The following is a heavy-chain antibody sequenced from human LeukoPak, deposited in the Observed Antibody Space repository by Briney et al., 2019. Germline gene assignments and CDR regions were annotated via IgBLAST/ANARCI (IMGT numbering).Heavy chain of an antibody. Sequence: ASVKVSFKASGYTFTGYYIYWVRQAPGQGLECMGWINANTGVTNYAQKFWGRVTMTRDTSVSTAYMELSRLRSDNTAVYFCAREYGDNSAAHFDYWGQGTLVTVSS. V-gene: IGHV1-2*02. CDR3: AREYGDNSAAHFDY. J-gene: IGHJ4*02. D-gene: IGHD4/OR15-4a*01. CDR2: INANTGVT. CDR1: GYTFTGYY.